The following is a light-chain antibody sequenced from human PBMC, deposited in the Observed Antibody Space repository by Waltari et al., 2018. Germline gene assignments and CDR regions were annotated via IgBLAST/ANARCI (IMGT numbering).Light chain of an antibody. CDR1: QSVRNN. CDR3: QQYNNWPPWT. J-gene: IGKJ1*01. V-gene: IGKV3-15*01. Sequence: EIVMTQSPATLSVSPGERATLSCRASQSVRNNLVWYQQKPGIPARFSGSGSGTEFTLTISSLQSEDFAVYYCQQYNNWPPWTFGQGTKVEIK.